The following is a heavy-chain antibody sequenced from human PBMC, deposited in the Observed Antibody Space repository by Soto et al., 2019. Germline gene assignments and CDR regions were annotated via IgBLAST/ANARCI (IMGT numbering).Heavy chain of an antibody. D-gene: IGHD3-3*01. CDR3: ARALWRDYYYYYGMDV. Sequence: GGSLRLSCAASGFTFSSYAMHWVRQAPGKGLEWVAVISYDGSNKYYADSVKGRFTISRDNSKNTLYLQMNSLRAEDTAVYYCARALWRDYYYYYGMDVWGHGTTVTVSS. CDR1: GFTFSSYA. CDR2: ISYDGSNK. J-gene: IGHJ6*02. V-gene: IGHV3-30-3*01.